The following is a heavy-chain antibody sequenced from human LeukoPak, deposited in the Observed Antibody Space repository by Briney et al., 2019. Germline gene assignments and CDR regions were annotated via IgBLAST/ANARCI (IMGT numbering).Heavy chain of an antibody. CDR2: IRSKAYGGTT. D-gene: IGHD5-18*01. Sequence: GGSLRLSCTASGFTFGDYAMSWFRQAPGKGLEWVGFIRSKAYGGTTEYAASVKGRFTISRDDSKSIAYLQMNSLKTEDTAVYYCTRGTDTDMVRYYYYYMDVWGKGTTVTVSS. CDR3: TRGTDTDMVRYYYYYMDV. V-gene: IGHV3-49*03. CDR1: GFTFGDYA. J-gene: IGHJ6*03.